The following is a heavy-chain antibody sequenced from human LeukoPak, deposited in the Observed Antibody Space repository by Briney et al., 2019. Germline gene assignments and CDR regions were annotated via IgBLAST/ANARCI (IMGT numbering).Heavy chain of an antibody. CDR2: IYYNGST. Sequence: PSETLSLTCAVSGYSVSSGLFWGWIRQPPGKGLEWIGYIYYNGSTNYNPSLKSRVTISVDASKNQFSLKLTSVTAADTAVYYCARQSRGIAVAGLDYWGQGTLVTVSS. CDR3: ARQSRGIAVAGLDY. V-gene: IGHV4-38-2*01. CDR1: GYSVSSGLF. D-gene: IGHD6-19*01. J-gene: IGHJ4*02.